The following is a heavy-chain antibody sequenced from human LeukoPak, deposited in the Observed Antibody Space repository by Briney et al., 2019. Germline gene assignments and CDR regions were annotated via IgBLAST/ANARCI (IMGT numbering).Heavy chain of an antibody. V-gene: IGHV2-5*01. CDR3: AQTTTVTTIGPYFDY. CDR2: IYWNDDK. Sequence: SGPTLVKPTQTLTLTCTFSGFSLSTSGVGVGWIRQPPGKALEWLALIYWNDDKRYSPSLKSRLTITKDTSKNQVVLTTTNMDPVDTATYYCAQTTTVTTIGPYFDYWGQGTLVTVSS. J-gene: IGHJ4*02. CDR1: GFSLSTSGVG. D-gene: IGHD4-17*01.